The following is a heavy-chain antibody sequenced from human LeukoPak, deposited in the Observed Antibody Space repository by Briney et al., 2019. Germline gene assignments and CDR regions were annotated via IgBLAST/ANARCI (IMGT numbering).Heavy chain of an antibody. CDR3: ARRIAAAAMSLSFDY. CDR2: IYPGDSDT. CDR1: GYSFTNYW. J-gene: IGHJ4*02. Sequence: GESLKISCQASGYSFTNYWIGWVRQMPGKGLEWMGIIYPGDSDTRYSPSFQGQVTISADKSISTAYLQWSSLKASDTAMYYCARRIAAAAMSLSFDYWGQGTLVTVSS. D-gene: IGHD6-13*01. V-gene: IGHV5-51*01.